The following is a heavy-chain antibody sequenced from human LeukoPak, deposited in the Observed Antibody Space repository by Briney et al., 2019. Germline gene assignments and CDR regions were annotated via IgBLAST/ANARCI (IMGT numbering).Heavy chain of an antibody. CDR3: GTLLSNGPFDY. CDR1: GYTFTGYY. V-gene: IGHV1-2*02. CDR2: IYANSGAT. Sequence: ASVKVSCTASGYTFTGYYMPWVRQAPGQGLEWRGWIYANSGATKYAQKFPGRVTMTRDTSRRTAYMGRSGLRSDDTAVYYCGTLLSNGPFDYGGQGSLVTVSS. J-gene: IGHJ4*02.